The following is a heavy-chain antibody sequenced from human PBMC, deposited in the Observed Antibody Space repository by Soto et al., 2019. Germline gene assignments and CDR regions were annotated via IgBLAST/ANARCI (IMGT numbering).Heavy chain of an antibody. CDR3: ARASYSSSSRFGIYYYYGMDV. CDR2: IYYSGST. V-gene: IGHV4-31*03. J-gene: IGHJ6*02. Sequence: PSETLSLTCTVSGGSISSGGYYWSWIRQHPGKGLEWIGYIYYSGSTYYNPSLKSRVTISVDTSKNQFSLKLSSVTAADTAVYYCARASYSSSSRFGIYYYYGMDVWGQGTTVTVSS. CDR1: GGSISSGGYY. D-gene: IGHD6-6*01.